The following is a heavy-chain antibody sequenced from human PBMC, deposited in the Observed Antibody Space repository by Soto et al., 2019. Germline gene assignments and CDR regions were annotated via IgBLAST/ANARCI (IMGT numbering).Heavy chain of an antibody. D-gene: IGHD3-22*01. V-gene: IGHV4-34*01. CDR1: GGSFSGYY. CDR2: INHSGST. J-gene: IGHJ4*02. Sequence: SETLSLTCAVYGGSFSGYYWTRIRQPPGTGLEWIGEINHSGSTNYNPSLKSRVTISVDTSKNQFSLKLGSVTAADTAVYFCERHSIWLLLSDYWGQGTLVTVAS. CDR3: ERHSIWLLLSDY.